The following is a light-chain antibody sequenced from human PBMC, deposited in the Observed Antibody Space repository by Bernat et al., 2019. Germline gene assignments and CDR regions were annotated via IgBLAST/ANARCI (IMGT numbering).Light chain of an antibody. CDR2: DVT. V-gene: IGLV2-11*01. CDR1: SSDVGSYNY. CDR3: CSYAGGYTWV. Sequence: QSALTQPRSVSGSPGQSVTISCTGTSSDVGSYNYVSWYRQHPGKAPKLMISDVTERPSGVPDRSSVSKSGNTASLTISGLQAEDEADYYCCSYAGGYTWVFGGGTKLTVL. J-gene: IGLJ3*02.